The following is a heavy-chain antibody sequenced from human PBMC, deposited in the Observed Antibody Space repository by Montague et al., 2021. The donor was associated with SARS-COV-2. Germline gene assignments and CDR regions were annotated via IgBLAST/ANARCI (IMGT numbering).Heavy chain of an antibody. CDR3: ARQGDQLLLEYWFDP. CDR1: GGSISSSSYY. Sequence: SETLSLTCTVSGGSISSSSYYWGWIRQPPGKGLEWIGGIYYSGSTYYNPSLGSRVTISVDTSKNQFSLKLSSVTAADTAVYYCARQGDQLLLEYWFDPWGQGTLVTVSS. CDR2: IYYSGST. V-gene: IGHV4-39*01. D-gene: IGHD2-2*01. J-gene: IGHJ5*02.